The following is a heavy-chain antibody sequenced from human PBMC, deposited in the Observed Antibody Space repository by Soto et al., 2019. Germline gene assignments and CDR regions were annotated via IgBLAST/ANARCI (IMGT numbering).Heavy chain of an antibody. CDR1: GFSFSSYE. CDR3: ASQRDMGYYGMDV. J-gene: IGHJ6*02. V-gene: IGHV3-48*03. CDR2: ISSSGITI. Sequence: GGSLRLSCAASGFSFSSYERNWVRQAPGKGLEWVSYISSSGITIYYADSVKGRFTISRDNAKNSLYLQMNSLRAEDTAVYYCASQRDMGYYGMDVWGQGTTVTVSS. D-gene: IGHD2-15*01.